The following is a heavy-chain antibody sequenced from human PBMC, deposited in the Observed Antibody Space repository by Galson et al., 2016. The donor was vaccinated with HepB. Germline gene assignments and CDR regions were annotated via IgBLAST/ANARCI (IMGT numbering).Heavy chain of an antibody. CDR3: AKVLSVTREYWYGMDV. V-gene: IGHV3-23*01. CDR2: ISGSGDRT. D-gene: IGHD4-17*01. CDR1: GFSFSTYP. J-gene: IGHJ6*04. Sequence: SLRLSCAASGFSFSTYPMIWVRQAPGKGLEGVSSISGSGDRTYYADSVKGRFTISRDNAKNMLYLQMDNLGVEDTAVFYCAKVLSVTREYWYGMDVWGRGTTVTV.